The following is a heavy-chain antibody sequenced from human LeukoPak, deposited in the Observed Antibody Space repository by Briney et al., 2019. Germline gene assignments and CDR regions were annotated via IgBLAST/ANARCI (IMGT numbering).Heavy chain of an antibody. J-gene: IGHJ4*02. CDR2: INPDGSSS. V-gene: IGHV3-74*01. Sequence: GGSLRLSCVASGFTFSNYWMHWVRQAPEKGLEWVSRINPDGSSSNYAASVKGRFTMSRDNAKNTVYLQMASLRVEDTAVFYCVRQAVSGDSGIAYWGRGTQVTISS. CDR1: GFTFSNYW. CDR3: VRQAVSGDSGIAY. D-gene: IGHD4-17*01.